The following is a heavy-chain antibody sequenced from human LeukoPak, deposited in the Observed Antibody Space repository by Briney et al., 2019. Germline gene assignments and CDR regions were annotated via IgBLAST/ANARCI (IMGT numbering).Heavy chain of an antibody. V-gene: IGHV3-30-3*01. CDR1: GFTFSSYA. J-gene: IGHJ4*02. Sequence: GGSLRLSCAASGFTFSSYAMHWVRQAPGKGLEWVAVISYDGSNKYYADSVKGRFTTSRDNSKNTLYLQMNSLRAEDTAVYYCARDTGYYYDSSGYFGYWGQGTLVTVSS. CDR2: ISYDGSNK. CDR3: ARDTGYYYDSSGYFGY. D-gene: IGHD3-22*01.